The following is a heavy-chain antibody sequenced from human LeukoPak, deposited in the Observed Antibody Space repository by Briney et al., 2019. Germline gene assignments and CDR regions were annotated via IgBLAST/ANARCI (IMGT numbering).Heavy chain of an antibody. D-gene: IGHD6-19*01. Sequence: PSETLSLTCTVSGGSISSYYWSWIRQPPGKGLEWIGYIYYSGSTSYNPSLKSRVTISVDTSKNQFSLKLSSVTAADTAVYYCARERYSSGFDYWGQGTLVTVSS. CDR1: GGSISSYY. CDR3: ARERYSSGFDY. CDR2: IYYSGST. V-gene: IGHV4-59*01. J-gene: IGHJ4*02.